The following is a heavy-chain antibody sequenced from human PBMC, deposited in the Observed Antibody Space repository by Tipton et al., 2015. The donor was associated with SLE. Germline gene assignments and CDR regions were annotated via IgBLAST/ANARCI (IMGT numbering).Heavy chain of an antibody. CDR1: GFSVSRNY. CDR2: IYSGGAT. J-gene: IGHJ4*02. Sequence: VQLVQSGGGLVQPGGSLRLSCAASGFSVSRNYTNWVRRPPGRGLEWVSVIYSGGATYYADTVKGRFTMSRDNSQNTLYLQMNSLRVEDTAVYYCANRYPSRYWGQGTLVTVSS. CDR3: ANRYPSRY. V-gene: IGHV3-53*01. D-gene: IGHD1-26*01.